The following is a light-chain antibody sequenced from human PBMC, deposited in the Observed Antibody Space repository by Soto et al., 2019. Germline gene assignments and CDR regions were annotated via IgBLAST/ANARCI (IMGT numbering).Light chain of an antibody. V-gene: IGKV3-20*01. CDR3: QQYGSSPLT. CDR2: GAS. J-gene: IGKJ4*01. Sequence: EIVLTQSPGTLSLSPGERATLSCRASQSVSSSYLAWYQQKLGQAPRLLIDGASNRATGIPDRFTGSGSGTDFTLTISRLEPEDCAVYYCQQYGSSPLTFGGGTKVEIK. CDR1: QSVSSSY.